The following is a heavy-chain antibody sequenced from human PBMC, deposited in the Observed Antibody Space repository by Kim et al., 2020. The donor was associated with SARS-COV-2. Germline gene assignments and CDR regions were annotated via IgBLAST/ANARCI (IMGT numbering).Heavy chain of an antibody. D-gene: IGHD3-22*01. J-gene: IGHJ5*02. CDR2: IIPIFGTA. V-gene: IGHV1-69*13. Sequence: SVKVSCKASGGTFSSYAISWVRQAPGQGLEWMGGIIPIFGTANYAQKFQGRVTITADESTSTAYMELSSLRSEDTAVYYCARGQYYYDSSGYYYGDWFDPWGQGTLVTVSS. CDR1: GGTFSSYA. CDR3: ARGQYYYDSSGYYYGDWFDP.